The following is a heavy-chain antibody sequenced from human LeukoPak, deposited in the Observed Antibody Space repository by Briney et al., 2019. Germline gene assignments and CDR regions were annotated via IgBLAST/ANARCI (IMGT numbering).Heavy chain of an antibody. CDR2: IQYDGSNK. V-gene: IGHV3-30*02. CDR3: AKVCYLIRNEYCGGDSTTHDSDY. J-gene: IGHJ4*02. Sequence: GGSLRLSCAGSGFTFNRHWMTWVRQAPGKGLEWVAFIQYDGSNKYYADSVKGRFTISRDDSENTLYLQMNSLRAEDTAVYYCAKVCYLIRNEYCGGDSTTHDSDYWGQGTLVTVSS. D-gene: IGHD2-21*01. CDR1: GFTFNRHW.